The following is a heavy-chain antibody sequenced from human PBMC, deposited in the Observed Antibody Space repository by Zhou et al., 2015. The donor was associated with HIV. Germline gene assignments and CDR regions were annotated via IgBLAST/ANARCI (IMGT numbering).Heavy chain of an antibody. CDR3: ARSSVNHDNAFDL. CDR1: GGTFNTYE. V-gene: IGHV1-69*06. J-gene: IGHJ3*01. CDR2: IIPIFESP. Sequence: QVQLVQSGAEVKKPGSSVKVSCKSSGGTFNTYELAWVRQAPGQGLEWMGGIIPIFESPSYAPKFRGRLTITADKSTRVAYMELSSLTSDDAALYFCARSSVNHDNAFDLWGQGTKVIVSS. D-gene: IGHD3-22*01.